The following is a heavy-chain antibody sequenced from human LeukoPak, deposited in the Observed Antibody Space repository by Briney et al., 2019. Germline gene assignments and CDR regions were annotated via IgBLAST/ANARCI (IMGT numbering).Heavy chain of an antibody. CDR1: GGSISTYY. CDR3: ARKVGGWFDP. Sequence: SETLSLTCTVSGGSISTYYWNWIRQPPGKGLEWIGYIYYSGSTNYNPSLKSRVTISLDTSKKQFSLELRSVTAADTAVYYCARKVGGWFDPWGQGTLVTVSS. CDR2: IYYSGST. D-gene: IGHD3-10*01. J-gene: IGHJ5*02. V-gene: IGHV4-59*01.